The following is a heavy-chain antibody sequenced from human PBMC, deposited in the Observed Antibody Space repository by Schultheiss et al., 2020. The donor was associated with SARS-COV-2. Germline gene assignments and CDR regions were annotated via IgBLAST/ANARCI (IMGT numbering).Heavy chain of an antibody. Sequence: GGSLRLSCAASGFTFSSYAMSWVRQAPGKGLEWVANIKQDGSEKYYVDSVKGRFTISRDNAKNSLYLQMNSLRAEDTAVYYCARDTVDWNSNFDCWGQGTLVTVSS. J-gene: IGHJ4*02. D-gene: IGHD1-7*01. CDR1: GFTFSSYA. CDR3: ARDTVDWNSNFDC. CDR2: IKQDGSEK. V-gene: IGHV3-7*01.